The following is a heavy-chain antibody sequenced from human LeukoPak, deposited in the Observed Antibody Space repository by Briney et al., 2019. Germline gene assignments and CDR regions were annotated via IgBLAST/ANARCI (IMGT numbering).Heavy chain of an antibody. V-gene: IGHV4-4*02. CDR3: ARMDTAMASTGY. CDR1: GGSINSSHW. CDR2: IFHGGST. D-gene: IGHD5-18*01. J-gene: IGHJ4*02. Sequence: SGTLSLTCRVSGGSINSSHWGSWLRHSPGQRLEWIGEIFHGGSTTSNQSLKNRVTISIDKPKNQLSLKLTSVTAADTDVSYCARMDTAMASTGYWGQGTLVTVSS.